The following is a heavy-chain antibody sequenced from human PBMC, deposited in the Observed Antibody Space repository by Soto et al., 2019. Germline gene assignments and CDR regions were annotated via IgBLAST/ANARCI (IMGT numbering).Heavy chain of an antibody. V-gene: IGHV3-7*01. D-gene: IGHD5-12*01. CDR2: IKQDGSEK. CDR1: GFIFGNFW. Sequence: GGSLRFSCAASGFIFGNFWMSWVRQAPGKGLEWVANIKQDGSEKYYADSVKGRFTISRDNAKNSLYLQMNGLRAEDTAVYYCVKEKSVMYSGYDAFDVWGQGTMVTVSS. CDR3: VKEKSVMYSGYDAFDV. J-gene: IGHJ3*01.